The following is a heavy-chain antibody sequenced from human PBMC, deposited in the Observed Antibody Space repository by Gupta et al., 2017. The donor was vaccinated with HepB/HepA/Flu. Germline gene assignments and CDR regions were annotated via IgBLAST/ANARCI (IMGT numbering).Heavy chain of an antibody. CDR3: ARGRSGLEQITGKYYYYGMDV. D-gene: IGHD3-10*01. Sequence: QVQQQQWGAGLLKPSETLSLTCDVYGGSFNNYYWTWIRQPPGKGLEWIGEINHSGSTNYNPSLKSRVIRLVDTSKNQFSLKMSSVPAADTAVCYCARGRSGLEQITGKYYYYGMDVWGQGTTVTVSS. CDR2: INHSGST. J-gene: IGHJ6*02. CDR1: GGSFNNYY. V-gene: IGHV4-34*01.